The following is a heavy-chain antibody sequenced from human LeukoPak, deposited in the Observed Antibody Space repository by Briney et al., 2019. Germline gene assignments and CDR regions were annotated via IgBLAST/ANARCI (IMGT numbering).Heavy chain of an antibody. J-gene: IGHJ3*02. CDR3: ARVPRHDAFDI. Sequence: GGSLRLSCAASGFTFSSYWMSWVRQAPGKGLEWVANIKQDGSEKYYVDSVKGRFTISRDNAKNSLYLQMSSLRAEDTAVYYCARVPRHDAFDIWGQGTMVTVSS. CDR1: GFTFSSYW. V-gene: IGHV3-7*01. CDR2: IKQDGSEK.